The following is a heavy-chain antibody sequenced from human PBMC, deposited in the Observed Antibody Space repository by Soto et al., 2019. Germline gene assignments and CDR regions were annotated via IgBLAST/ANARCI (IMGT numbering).Heavy chain of an antibody. Sequence: GGSMRLSCAASGFTLSDYDMSWIRQAPGKGLEWVSYISSGRSFTNYADSVKGRFTISRDSAKNSLYLQMNSLRAEDTAVYYCARVAPPQDYWGQGTLVTVSS. CDR3: ARVAPPQDY. V-gene: IGHV3-11*05. J-gene: IGHJ4*02. CDR2: ISSGRSFT. CDR1: GFTLSDYD.